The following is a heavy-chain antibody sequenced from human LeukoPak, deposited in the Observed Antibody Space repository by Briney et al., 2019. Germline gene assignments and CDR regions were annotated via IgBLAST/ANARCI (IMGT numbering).Heavy chain of an antibody. D-gene: IGHD2-8*02. CDR1: GFTFSSYW. V-gene: IGHV3-7*01. CDR3: ARDVVLRGVVFYYYGMDV. Sequence: GGPLRLSCAASGFTFSSYWMSWVRQAPGKGLEGVANIKQDGSEKYYVDSVKGRFTISRDNAKNSLYLQMNSLRAEDTAVYYCARDVVLRGVVFYYYGMDVWGQGTTVTVSS. J-gene: IGHJ6*02. CDR2: IKQDGSEK.